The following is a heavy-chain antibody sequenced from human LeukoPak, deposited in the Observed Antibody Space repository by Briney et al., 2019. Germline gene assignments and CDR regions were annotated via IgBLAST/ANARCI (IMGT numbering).Heavy chain of an antibody. V-gene: IGHV3-23*01. CDR3: AKAARTGAIRANWFGP. J-gene: IGHJ5*02. CDR1: GFTFSSYA. CDR2: ISGSGGSK. D-gene: IGHD2-2*02. Sequence: GGSLRLSCAASGFTFSSYAMSWVRQAPGKGLEWVSAISGSGGSKYYADSVKGRFTISRDNSKNTLYLQMNSLRAEDAAVYYCAKAARTGAIRANWFGPRGQRTLVTVAT.